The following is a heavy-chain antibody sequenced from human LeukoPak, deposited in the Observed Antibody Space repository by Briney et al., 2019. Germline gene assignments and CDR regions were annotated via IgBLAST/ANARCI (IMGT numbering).Heavy chain of an antibody. CDR2: ISSSGSTI. CDR1: GFTFSNAW. CDR3: ARDGPYSGYYFDY. J-gene: IGHJ4*01. V-gene: IGHV3-11*04. D-gene: IGHD6-19*01. Sequence: GGSLRLSCAASGFTFSNAWMSWVRQAPGKGLEWVSYISSSGSTIYYADSEKGRFTISRDNAKNSLYLQMNSLRAEDTAVYYCARDGPYSGYYFDYWGQEPWSPSPQ.